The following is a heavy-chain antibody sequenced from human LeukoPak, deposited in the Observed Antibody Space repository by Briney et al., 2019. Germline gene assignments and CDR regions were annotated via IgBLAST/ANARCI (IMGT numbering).Heavy chain of an antibody. CDR3: ARVGITMIVVVSNWFDP. V-gene: IGHV4-59*08. J-gene: IGHJ5*02. CDR2: IYYSGST. D-gene: IGHD3-22*01. Sequence: SETLSLTCTVSGGSISSYYWSWIRQPPGKGLEWIGYIYYSGSTNYNPSLKSRVTISVDTSKNQFSLKLSSVTAADTAVYYCARVGITMIVVVSNWFDPWGQGTLVTVSS. CDR1: GGSISSYY.